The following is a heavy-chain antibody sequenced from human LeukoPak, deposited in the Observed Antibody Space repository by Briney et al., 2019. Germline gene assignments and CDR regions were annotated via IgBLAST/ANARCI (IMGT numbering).Heavy chain of an antibody. J-gene: IGHJ4*02. V-gene: IGHV1-2*06. Sequence: GASVKVSCKASGYTFTGYYMHWVRQAPGQGLEWMGRINPNSGGTNYAQKFQGRVTMTRDTSISTAYMELSRLRSDDTAVYYCARCTSSGYHLRSDPFDYWGQGTLVTVSS. D-gene: IGHD3-22*01. CDR3: ARCTSSGYHLRSDPFDY. CDR1: GYTFTGYY. CDR2: INPNSGGT.